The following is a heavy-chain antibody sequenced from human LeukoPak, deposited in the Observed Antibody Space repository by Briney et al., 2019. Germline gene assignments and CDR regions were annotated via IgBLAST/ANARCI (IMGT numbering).Heavy chain of an antibody. CDR2: IYTSGST. D-gene: IGHD3-22*01. Sequence: SETLSLTCTVSGGSISSGSYYWSWIRQPAGKGLEWIGRIYTSGSTNYNPSLKSRVTISVDTSKNQFSLKLSSVTAADTAVYYCARVEGGYYVRGYYFDYWGQGTLVTVSS. V-gene: IGHV4-61*02. J-gene: IGHJ4*02. CDR3: ARVEGGYYVRGYYFDY. CDR1: GGSISSGSYY.